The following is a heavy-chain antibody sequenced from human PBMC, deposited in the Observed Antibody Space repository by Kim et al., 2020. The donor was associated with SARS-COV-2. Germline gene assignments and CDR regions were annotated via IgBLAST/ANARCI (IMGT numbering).Heavy chain of an antibody. CDR2: IYYSGST. Sequence: SETLSLTCTVSGGSISSSSYYWGWIRQPPGKGLEWIGSIYYSGSTYYNPSLKSRVTISVDTSKNQFSLKLSSVTAADTAVYYCARHDSPWRSHYFDSWGQGTLVTVSS. V-gene: IGHV4-39*01. J-gene: IGHJ4*01. CDR1: GGSISSSSYY. CDR3: ARHDSPWRSHYFDS. D-gene: IGHD2-21*01.